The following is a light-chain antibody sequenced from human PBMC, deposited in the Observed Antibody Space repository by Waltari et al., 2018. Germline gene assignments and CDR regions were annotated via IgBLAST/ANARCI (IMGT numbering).Light chain of an antibody. V-gene: IGKV1-5*03. J-gene: IGKJ2*01. Sequence: DIQMTQSPSSLSASVGDRVTITCQASQSIGTWLAWYQQRPGKAPKPLIYKSSTLERGVPSRFSGSGSGTDFTLIISSLQPEDFATYFCQQYNSAPYNFGQGTKMEIK. CDR3: QQYNSAPYN. CDR1: QSIGTW. CDR2: KSS.